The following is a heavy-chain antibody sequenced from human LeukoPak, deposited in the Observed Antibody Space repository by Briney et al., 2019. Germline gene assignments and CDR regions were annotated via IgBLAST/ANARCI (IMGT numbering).Heavy chain of an antibody. CDR2: ISYTGST. V-gene: IGHV4-39*01. Sequence: SETLSLTCSFSGDSIRSGTYSWGWIRQPPGKGLEWIGSISYTGSTYYNPSLKSRVTISVDTSKNQFPLKMSSVTAAGTAVYYCARHAGGIAASGTRPFDYRGQGTLVTVSS. CDR3: ARHAGGIAASGTRPFDY. J-gene: IGHJ4*02. CDR1: GDSIRSGTYS. D-gene: IGHD6-13*01.